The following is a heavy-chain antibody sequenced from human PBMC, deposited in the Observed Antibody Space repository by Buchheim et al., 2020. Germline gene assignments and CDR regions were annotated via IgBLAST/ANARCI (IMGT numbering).Heavy chain of an antibody. Sequence: EVQLLESGGGSVQPGGSLRLSCAASGFTFGSYAMNWVRQVPGKGLEWVSIISDSGGTTFYADSVKGRFTISRDNSKSTLYLQMDSLRAEDTAVYYCAKRLTWKNSARTFDYWGQGTL. CDR1: GFTFGSYA. D-gene: IGHD3-9*01. J-gene: IGHJ4*02. CDR2: ISDSGGTT. CDR3: AKRLTWKNSARTFDY. V-gene: IGHV3-23*01.